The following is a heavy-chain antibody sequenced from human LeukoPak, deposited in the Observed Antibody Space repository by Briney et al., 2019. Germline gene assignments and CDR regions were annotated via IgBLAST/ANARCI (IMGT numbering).Heavy chain of an antibody. Sequence: SETLSLTCTVSGGSISSYYWSWIRQPPGKGLEWIGYIYYSGSTNYNPSLKSRVTISVDTSKNQFSLKLSSVTAADTAVYYCASIVGGTGWFDYWGQGTLVTVSS. CDR3: ASIVGGTGWFDY. D-gene: IGHD1-26*01. CDR1: GGSISSYY. CDR2: IYYSGST. V-gene: IGHV4-59*01. J-gene: IGHJ4*02.